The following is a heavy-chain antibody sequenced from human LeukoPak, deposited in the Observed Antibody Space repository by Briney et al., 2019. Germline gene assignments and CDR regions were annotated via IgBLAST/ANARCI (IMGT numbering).Heavy chain of an antibody. V-gene: IGHV4-61*02. Sequence: PSQTLSLTCTVSGGSINSGNDYWSWIRQPAGKELEWIGRIYTSGSTNYNPSLKSRVTISVDTSKNQFSLKLSSVTAADTAVYYCARGGGRWLQNHAFDIWGQGTMVTVSS. CDR1: GGSINSGNDY. J-gene: IGHJ3*02. CDR3: ARGGGRWLQNHAFDI. D-gene: IGHD5-24*01. CDR2: IYTSGST.